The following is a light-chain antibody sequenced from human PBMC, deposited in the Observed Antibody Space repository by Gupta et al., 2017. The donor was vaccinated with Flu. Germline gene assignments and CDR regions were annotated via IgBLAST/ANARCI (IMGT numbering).Light chain of an antibody. CDR2: DVS. CDR3: SSYTSISTFYV. V-gene: IGLV2-14*01. Sequence: QSALTQPASVSGSPGQSIPISCTGTSSDVGRSDSVSWYQQHPGKAPKLLIYDVSSRPSGVSSRFSGSKSGNTASLTISGLQAEDETDYYCSSYTSISTFYVFGTGTKVTVL. J-gene: IGLJ1*01. CDR1: SSDVGRSDS.